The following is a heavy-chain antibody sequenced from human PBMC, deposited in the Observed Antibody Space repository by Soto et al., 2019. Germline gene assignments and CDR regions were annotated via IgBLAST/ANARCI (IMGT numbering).Heavy chain of an antibody. D-gene: IGHD3-3*01. V-gene: IGHV3-23*01. CDR1: GFTFSNYA. CDR2: ISGSGGIT. CDR3: AGAAHYDFWSGYYYMDV. J-gene: IGHJ6*03. Sequence: EVQLLESGGRLVQPGGSLRLSCAASGFTFSNYAMAWVRQAPGKGLEWVSAISGSGGITYHAASVKGRFSISRDNSRNTLYLQMNSLGAEDTAVYYCAGAAHYDFWSGYYYMDVWGIGTTVTVSS.